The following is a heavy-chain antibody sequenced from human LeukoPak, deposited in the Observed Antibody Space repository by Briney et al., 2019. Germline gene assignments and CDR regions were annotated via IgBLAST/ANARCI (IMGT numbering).Heavy chain of an antibody. Sequence: SVKVSCKASGYSFTSYGITWVRQAPGQGLEWMGGIIPIFGTANYAQKFQGRVTITTDESTSTAYMELSSLRSEDTAVYYCARGGRDGYNYYFDYWGQGTLVTVSS. CDR3: ARGGRDGYNYYFDY. J-gene: IGHJ4*02. CDR2: IIPIFGTA. D-gene: IGHD5-24*01. V-gene: IGHV1-69*05. CDR1: GYSFTSYG.